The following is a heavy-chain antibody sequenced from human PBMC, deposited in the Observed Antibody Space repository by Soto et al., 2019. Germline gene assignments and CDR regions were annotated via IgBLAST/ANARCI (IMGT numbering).Heavy chain of an antibody. V-gene: IGHV4-39*01. Sequence: PSETLSLTCTVSGGSISSSSYYWGWIRQPPGKGLEWIGSIYYSGSTYYNPSLKSRVTISVDTSKNQFSLKLSSVTAADTAVYYCAGHVNLPLARTGFDSRGRGTLVTLSS. CDR3: AGHVNLPLARTGFDS. CDR1: GGSISSSSYY. D-gene: IGHD6-19*01. CDR2: IYYSGST. J-gene: IGHJ4*02.